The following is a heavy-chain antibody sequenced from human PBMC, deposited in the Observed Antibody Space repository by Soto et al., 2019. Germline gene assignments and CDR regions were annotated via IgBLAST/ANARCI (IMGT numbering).Heavy chain of an antibody. J-gene: IGHJ4*02. Sequence: EVQLVESGGGLVKPGGSLRLSCASSGFTFSTYGMNWVRQAPRKALEWVSSISFSSSYIYYADSVNGRFTISRDNTNNSLYPQMTSLRAEDTAAYYCARGLQCASTSWRYQFDYGGQGTLVTASS. CDR2: ISFSSSYI. V-gene: IGHV3-21*02. D-gene: IGHD6-13*01. CDR3: ARGLQCASTSWRYQFDY. CDR1: GFTFSTYG.